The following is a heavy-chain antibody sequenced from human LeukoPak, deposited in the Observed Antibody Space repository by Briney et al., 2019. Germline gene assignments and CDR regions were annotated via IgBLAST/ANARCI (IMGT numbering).Heavy chain of an antibody. V-gene: IGHV3-7*01. Sequence: GGSLRLSCAASGFTFSSYWMSWVRQAPGKGLEWVANIKQDGSKKNYVDSVKGRFTISRDNAKNSLYLQMHSLRVEDTAVYYCARFISLGGWGQGAPVTVSS. J-gene: IGHJ4*02. CDR1: GFTFSSYW. D-gene: IGHD3-10*01. CDR3: ARFISLGG. CDR2: IKQDGSKK.